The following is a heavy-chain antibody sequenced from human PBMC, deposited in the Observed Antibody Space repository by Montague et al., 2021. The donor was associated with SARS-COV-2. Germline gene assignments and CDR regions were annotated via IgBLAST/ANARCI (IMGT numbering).Heavy chain of an antibody. CDR2: IYYSGST. CDR3: ASLLDYIYHPYFDY. V-gene: IGHV4-39*01. J-gene: IGHJ4*02. Sequence: ETLSLTCTVSGGSISSSSYDWGWIRQPPGKGLEWIGSIYYSGSTYYNPSLKSRVTISVDTSKNQFSLKLSSVTAADTAVYYCASLLDYIYHPYFDYWGQGTLVTVSS. CDR1: GGSISSSSYD. D-gene: IGHD2-15*01.